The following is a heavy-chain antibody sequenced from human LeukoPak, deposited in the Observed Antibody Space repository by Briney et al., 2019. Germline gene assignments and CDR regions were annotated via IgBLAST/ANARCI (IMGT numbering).Heavy chain of an antibody. CDR1: GFTFSSYW. Sequence: GGSLRLSCAASGFTFSSYWMTWVRQAPGKGLEWVAYIKQDGSEKHYVDSVKGRFTISRDNAKNSLYLQMNSLRAEDTAVYYCARAPGYRSFLDYWGQGTLVTVSS. V-gene: IGHV3-7*01. J-gene: IGHJ4*02. CDR2: IKQDGSEK. D-gene: IGHD6-13*01. CDR3: ARAPGYRSFLDY.